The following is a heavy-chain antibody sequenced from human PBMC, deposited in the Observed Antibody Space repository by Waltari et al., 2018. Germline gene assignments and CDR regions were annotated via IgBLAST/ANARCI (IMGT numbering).Heavy chain of an antibody. CDR2: IYYSGGT. CDR3: ARQGFLVRGVIISKAPSGYNWFDP. D-gene: IGHD3-10*01. CDR1: GGSISSSSYY. J-gene: IGHJ5*02. V-gene: IGHV4-39*01. Sequence: QLQLQESGPGLVKPSETLSLTCTVSGGSISSSSYYWGWIRQPPGKGLEWIGSIYYSGGTYDNPSLRRRVTITVDTSKNQLSLKLGSVTAADTAVYYCARQGFLVRGVIISKAPSGYNWFDPWGQGTLVTVSS.